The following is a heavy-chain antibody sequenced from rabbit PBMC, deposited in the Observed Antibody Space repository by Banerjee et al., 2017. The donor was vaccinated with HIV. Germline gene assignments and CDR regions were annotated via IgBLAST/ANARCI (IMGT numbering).Heavy chain of an antibody. Sequence: QSLEESGGDLVKPEGSLTLTCKASGFDFNSKTMCWFRQAPGKGLEWIACSTSGITYYASWASGRFTISKTSSTTVTLQMTSLTAADTATYYCARGLVAGVLDLRGQGTLVTVS. V-gene: IGHV1S40*01. D-gene: IGHD3-3*01. CDR2: STSGIT. CDR3: ARGLVAGVLDL. J-gene: IGHJ4*01. CDR1: GFDFNSKT.